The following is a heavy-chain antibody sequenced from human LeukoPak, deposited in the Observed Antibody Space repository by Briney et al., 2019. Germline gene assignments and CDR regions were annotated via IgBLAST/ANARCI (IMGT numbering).Heavy chain of an antibody. Sequence: GASVKVSCKASGYTFTSYGISWVRQAPGQGLEWMGWISAYNGNTNYAQKLQGRVTMTTDTSTSTAYMELRSLRSDDTAVYYCARDYRPPSGYQSGGDAFDIWGQGTMVTVSS. V-gene: IGHV1-18*01. CDR2: ISAYNGNT. J-gene: IGHJ3*02. CDR3: ARDYRPPSGYQSGGDAFDI. CDR1: GYTFTSYG. D-gene: IGHD3-22*01.